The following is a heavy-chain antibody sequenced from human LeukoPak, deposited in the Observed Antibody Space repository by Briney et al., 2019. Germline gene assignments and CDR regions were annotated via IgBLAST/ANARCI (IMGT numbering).Heavy chain of an antibody. J-gene: IGHJ4*02. V-gene: IGHV1-69*13. D-gene: IGHD3-9*01. CDR2: IIPIFGTA. CDR1: GGTFSSYA. Sequence: ASVKVSCKASGGTFSSYAISWVRQAPGQGLEWMGGIIPIFGTANYAQKFQGRVTITADESTSTAYMELSSLRSEDTAVYYCARTWYYDILTARGPYYTDYWSQGTLVTVSS. CDR3: ARTWYYDILTARGPYYTDY.